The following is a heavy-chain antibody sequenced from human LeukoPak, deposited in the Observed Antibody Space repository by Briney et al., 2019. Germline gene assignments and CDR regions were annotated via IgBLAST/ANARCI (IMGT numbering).Heavy chain of an antibody. D-gene: IGHD4-23*01. CDR1: GFTFSNYA. Sequence: PGGSLRLSCAASGFTFSNYAMSWVRQAPGKGLEWVSAISGNGVNTYYADSVKGRFTISRDNSKNTLYLQPNRLTFEDTAVYYCAKKSPYGGRDYWGQGTLVTVSS. V-gene: IGHV3-23*01. J-gene: IGHJ4*02. CDR3: AKKSPYGGRDY. CDR2: ISGNGVNT.